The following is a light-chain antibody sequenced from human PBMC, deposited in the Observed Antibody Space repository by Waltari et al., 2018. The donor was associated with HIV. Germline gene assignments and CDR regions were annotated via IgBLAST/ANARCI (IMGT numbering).Light chain of an antibody. CDR3: QEYGRSPT. CDR1: QSIFYNS. CDR2: STS. J-gene: IGKJ5*01. V-gene: IGKV3-20*01. Sequence: DTVLTQSPGTLSMSPGESATLSCRASQSIFYNSFAWYQQKPGQAPRLLIFSTSTRATGIPDRFSASGSGADFTLTINRLEPEDFAIYYCQEYGRSPTFGQGTRLDFK.